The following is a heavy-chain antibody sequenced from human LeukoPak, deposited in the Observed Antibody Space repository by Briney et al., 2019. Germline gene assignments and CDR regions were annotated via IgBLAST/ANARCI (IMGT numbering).Heavy chain of an antibody. J-gene: IGHJ4*02. CDR1: GFTFSSYA. CDR2: ISYDGSNK. Sequence: GGSLRLSCAASGFTFSSYAMHWVRQAPGKGLEWVAVISYDGSNKYYADSVKGRFTISRDNSKNTLYLQMNSLRAEDTAVYYCARYFHSGSSTLYFDYWAQGTLVTVSS. CDR3: ARYFHSGSSTLYFDY. V-gene: IGHV3-30*04. D-gene: IGHD1-26*01.